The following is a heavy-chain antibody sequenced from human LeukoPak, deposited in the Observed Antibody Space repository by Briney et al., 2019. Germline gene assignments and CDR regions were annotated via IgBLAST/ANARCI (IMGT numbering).Heavy chain of an antibody. V-gene: IGHV1-69*13. CDR2: IIPIFGTA. CDR1: GGTFSSYA. CDR3: ARVVRLGYSYGYYFDY. D-gene: IGHD5-18*01. Sequence: SVKVSCKASGGTFSSYAISWVRQAPGQGLEWMGGIIPIFGTANYVQKFQGRVTITADESTSTAYMELSSLRSEDTAVYYCARVVRLGYSYGYYFDYWGQGTLVTVSS. J-gene: IGHJ4*02.